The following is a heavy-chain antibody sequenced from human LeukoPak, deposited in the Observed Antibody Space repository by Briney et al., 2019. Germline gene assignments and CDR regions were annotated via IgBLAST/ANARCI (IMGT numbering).Heavy chain of an antibody. CDR3: AKDAPIGYCSSTSSHPDILCGMDV. J-gene: IGHJ6*02. D-gene: IGHD2-2*01. CDR2: ISGSGGST. CDR1: GFTFSSYA. Sequence: GSLRLSCAASGFTFSSYAMSWVRQAPGKGLEWVSAISGSGGSTYYADSVKGRFTISRDNSKNTLYLQMNSLRAEDTAVYYCAKDAPIGYCSSTSSHPDILCGMDVWGQGTTVTVSS. V-gene: IGHV3-23*01.